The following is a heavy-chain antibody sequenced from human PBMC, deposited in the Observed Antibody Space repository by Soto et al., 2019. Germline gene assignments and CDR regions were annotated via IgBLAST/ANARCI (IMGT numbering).Heavy chain of an antibody. D-gene: IGHD3-22*01. CDR2: FYYTGSI. V-gene: IGHV4-61*01. Sequence: PSETLSLTCSVSGGSVSSGNYYWSWIRQPPGKGLEWIGYFYYTGSINYNPSLKSRVTISIDASKNQFSLRLNSVTAADTAVYYCARSMFYSDGSNYSPFHYWGQGTLVTVSS. J-gene: IGHJ4*02. CDR3: ARSMFYSDGSNYSPFHY. CDR1: GGSVSSGNYY.